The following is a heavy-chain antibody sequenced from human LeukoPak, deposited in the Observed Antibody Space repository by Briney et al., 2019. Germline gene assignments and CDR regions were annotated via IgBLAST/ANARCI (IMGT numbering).Heavy chain of an antibody. Sequence: SQTLSLTCTVSGGSISSGSYYWSWIRQPAGKGLEWIGRIYTSGSTNYNPSLKSRVTISVDTSKNQFSLKLSSVTAADTAVYYCARGPYYYDSSGYYYSDYYFDYWGQGTLVTVSP. CDR1: GGSISSGSYY. CDR2: IYTSGST. V-gene: IGHV4-61*02. D-gene: IGHD3-22*01. CDR3: ARGPYYYDSSGYYYSDYYFDY. J-gene: IGHJ4*02.